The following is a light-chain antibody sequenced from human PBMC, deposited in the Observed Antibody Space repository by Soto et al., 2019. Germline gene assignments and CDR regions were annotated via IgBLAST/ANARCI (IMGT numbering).Light chain of an antibody. J-gene: IGKJ5*01. CDR2: GVS. CDR1: QSVIGRQ. V-gene: IGKV3-20*01. Sequence: EIVLTQSPGTLSLSPGARATLSCSASQSVIGRQLAWYQHKPGQAPRLLIYGVSSRATGIPDRFTGSGSGTDFTLTISRLEHEDCAVFYCQVYGPSPPITFGQGTRLEIK. CDR3: QVYGPSPPIT.